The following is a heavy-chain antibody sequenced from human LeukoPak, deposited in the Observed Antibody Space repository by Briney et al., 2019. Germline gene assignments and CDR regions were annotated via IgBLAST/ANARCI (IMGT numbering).Heavy chain of an antibody. CDR3: ARTAAWEGYYYGMDV. V-gene: IGHV3-53*01. Sequence: PGGSLRLSCAASGFTVSSNYMSWVRQAPGKGLEWVSVIYSGGSTYYADSVKGRFTISRDNAKNSLYLQMNSLRAEDTAVYYCARTAAWEGYYYGMDVWGQGTTVTVSS. J-gene: IGHJ6*02. D-gene: IGHD1-26*01. CDR2: IYSGGST. CDR1: GFTVSSNY.